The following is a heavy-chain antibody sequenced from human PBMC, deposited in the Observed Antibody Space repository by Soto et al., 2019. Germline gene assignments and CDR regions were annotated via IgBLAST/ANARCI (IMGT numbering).Heavy chain of an antibody. CDR1: GFTFSSYA. J-gene: IGHJ4*02. CDR3: ARDKLVVY. Sequence: GGSLRLSCAASGFTFSSYAMHWVRQAPGKGLEWVAVISYDGSNKYYADSVKGRFTISRDNSKNTLYLQMNSLRAEDTAVYYCARDKLVVYWGQGTLVTVSS. V-gene: IGHV3-30-3*01. CDR2: ISYDGSNK. D-gene: IGHD6-6*01.